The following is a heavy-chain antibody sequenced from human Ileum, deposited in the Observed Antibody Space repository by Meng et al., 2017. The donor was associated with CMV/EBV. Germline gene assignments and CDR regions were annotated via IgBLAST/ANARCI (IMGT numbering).Heavy chain of an antibody. J-gene: IGHJ5*02. CDR2: INPNSGGT. CDR3: AREWPRYCSSTSCYKGAGRWFDP. CDR1: YY. D-gene: IGHD2-2*02. Sequence: YYMHWVRQARGQGLEWMGWINPNSGGTNYAQKFQGRVTMTRDTSISTAYMELSRLRSDDTAVYYCAREWPRYCSSTSCYKGAGRWFDPWGQGTLVTVSS. V-gene: IGHV1-2*02.